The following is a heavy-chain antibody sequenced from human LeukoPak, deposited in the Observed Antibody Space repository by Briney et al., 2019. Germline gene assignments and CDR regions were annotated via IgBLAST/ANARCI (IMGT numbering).Heavy chain of an antibody. V-gene: IGHV3-21*01. CDR3: ARDPYSGNYGNYYYSYMDV. J-gene: IGHJ6*03. CDR2: ITSSGAYI. CDR1: GFTFSSYW. Sequence: PGGSLRLSCAASGFTFSSYWMSWVRQAPGKALEWVSSITSSGAYIFYADSVKGRFTISRDNAKDSLYLQMNSLGPEDTAVYYCARDPYSGNYGNYYYSYMDVWGKGTPVTISS. D-gene: IGHD1-26*01.